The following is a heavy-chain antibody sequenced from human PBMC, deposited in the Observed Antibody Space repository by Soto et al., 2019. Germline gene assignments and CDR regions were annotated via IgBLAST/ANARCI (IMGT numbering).Heavy chain of an antibody. D-gene: IGHD3-10*01. V-gene: IGHV1-8*01. Sequence: QVQLVQSGAEVKKPGASVKVSCKASGYTFTSYDINWVRQATGQGLEWMGWMNPNSGNTGYAQKFQGRVTMTRNTSKSTAYMELSSLRSEDTAVYYCARGRGGSGSYYNTGWFDPWGQGTLVTVSS. CDR3: ARGRGGSGSYYNTGWFDP. CDR2: MNPNSGNT. CDR1: GYTFTSYD. J-gene: IGHJ5*02.